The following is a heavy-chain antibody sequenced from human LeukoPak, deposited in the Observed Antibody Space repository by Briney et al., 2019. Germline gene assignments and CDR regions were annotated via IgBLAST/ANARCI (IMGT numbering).Heavy chain of an antibody. CDR1: GGSISSYY. V-gene: IGHV4-59*01. CDR3: ARSSGYSSHYFDC. CDR2: IYYSGST. Sequence: SETLSLTCTVSGGSISSYYWSWIRQPPGKGLEWIGYIYYSGSTNFNPSLKSRVTISVDTSKTQFSLKLSSVPAADTAVYYCARSSGYSSHYFDCWGQGTLVTVSS. J-gene: IGHJ4*02. D-gene: IGHD3-22*01.